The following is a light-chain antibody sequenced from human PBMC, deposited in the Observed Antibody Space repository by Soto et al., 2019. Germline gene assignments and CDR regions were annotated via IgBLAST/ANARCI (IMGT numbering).Light chain of an antibody. CDR3: QQYNDWPPST. CDR1: QSISSN. V-gene: IGKV3-15*01. J-gene: IGKJ4*01. CDR2: DAS. Sequence: EIVMTQSPATLSVSPGEGATISCRASQSISSNLAWYQQKPGQAPRLVIFDASTRATGIPDRFTGRGSGTEFTLTISSLQSEDYAVYFCQQYNDWPPSTFGGGTKVEIK.